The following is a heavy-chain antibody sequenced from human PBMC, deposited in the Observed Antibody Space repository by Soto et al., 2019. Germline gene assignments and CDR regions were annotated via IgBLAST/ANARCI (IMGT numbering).Heavy chain of an antibody. Sequence: GGSLRLSCAASGFIFTNYVMIWVRQAPGKGLEWVSSIDVGGTDPYYADSVKGRFTISRDNSKNTLYLQMDSLRAEDTAVYYCAKKALGLRGAPYGMDVWGRGTTVTVSS. V-gene: IGHV3-23*01. D-gene: IGHD1-26*01. CDR3: AKKALGLRGAPYGMDV. J-gene: IGHJ6*02. CDR1: GFIFTNYV. CDR2: IDVGGTDP.